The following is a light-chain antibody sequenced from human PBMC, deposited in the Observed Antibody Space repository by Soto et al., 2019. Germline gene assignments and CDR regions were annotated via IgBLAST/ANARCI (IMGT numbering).Light chain of an antibody. CDR1: SSDVGGYNY. CDR2: EVS. J-gene: IGLJ1*01. CDR3: SSYTDSRTYV. Sequence: QSALTQPASVSGSPGQSITISCTGASSDVGGYNYVSWYQQHPVKAPKLMIYEVSNRPSGVSSRFSGSKSGNTASLNISGLQSEDEADYYCSSYTDSRTYVFGTGTKVTVL. V-gene: IGLV2-14*01.